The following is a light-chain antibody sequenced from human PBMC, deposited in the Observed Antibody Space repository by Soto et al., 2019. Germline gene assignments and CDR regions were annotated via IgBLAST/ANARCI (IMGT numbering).Light chain of an antibody. CDR1: SSDLGAGYV. J-gene: IGLJ1*01. CDR3: QSSMRDRHV. Sequence: QSVQQHPPSLSAAPGPRVTISCTGSSSDLGAGYVVHGYQQLPGTAPKLLSDGNNKRPSGVPDRFSGAKSGSSASLAIIGLQAEDEAHYFGQSSMRDRHVSETGTKVT. CDR2: GNN. V-gene: IGLV1-40*01.